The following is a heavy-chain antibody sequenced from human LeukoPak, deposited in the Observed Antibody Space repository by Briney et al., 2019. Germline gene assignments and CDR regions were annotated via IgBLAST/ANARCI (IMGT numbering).Heavy chain of an antibody. D-gene: IGHD5-18*01. CDR2: IYHRGSA. J-gene: IGHJ4*02. CDR3: ARIGTAMIDY. CDR1: GGSISSYY. V-gene: IGHV4-59*01. Sequence: PSETLSLTCTVSGGSISSYYWTWIRQPPGKGLEWIGYIYHRGSANYNPSLKSRVTISVDTSKNQFSLTLSSVTAADAAVYYCARIGTAMIDYWGQGTLVTVSS.